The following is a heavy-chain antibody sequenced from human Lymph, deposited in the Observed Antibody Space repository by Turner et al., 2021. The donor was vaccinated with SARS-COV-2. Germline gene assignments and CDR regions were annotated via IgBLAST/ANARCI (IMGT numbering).Heavy chain of an antibody. D-gene: IGHD6-13*01. J-gene: IGHJ6*02. Sequence: QVQLVQSGAEVKKPGSSVKVSCKASGGTFSSYAISWVRQAPGQGFGWLGWTIPILGKANCDPCVQGRVTITADKSTSPAYLELRCLSSGDTAVYYCARIAAPVMGGGVFYYYYGMDVWGQGTTVTVSS. CDR2: TIPILGKA. V-gene: IGHV1-69*10. CDR1: GGTFSSYA. CDR3: ARIAAPVMGGGVFYYYYGMDV.